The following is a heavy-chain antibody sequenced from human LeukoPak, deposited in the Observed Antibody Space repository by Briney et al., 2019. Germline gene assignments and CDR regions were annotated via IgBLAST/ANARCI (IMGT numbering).Heavy chain of an antibody. CDR2: INHSGST. J-gene: IGHJ3*02. CDR3: ARHFPYCSSTSCYPNAFDI. CDR1: GGSFSGYY. D-gene: IGHD2-2*01. Sequence: PSETLSLNCAVYGGSFSGYYWSWIRQPPGKGLEWIGEINHSGSTNYNPSLKSRVTISVDTSKNQFSLKLSSVTAADTAVYYCARHFPYCSSTSCYPNAFDIWGQGTMVTVSS. V-gene: IGHV4-34*01.